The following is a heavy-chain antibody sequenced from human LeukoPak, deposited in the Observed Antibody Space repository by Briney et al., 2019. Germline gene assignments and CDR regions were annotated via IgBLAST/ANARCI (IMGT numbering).Heavy chain of an antibody. CDR3: ARYCSGGRCYLGYYYYGIDV. Sequence: GGSLRLSCTASGFTFSSYGMHWVRQAPGKGLEWVAVIWYDGSNKYYADSVKGRFTISRDNSKNTLYLQMNSLRAEDTAVYYCARYCSGGRCYLGYYYYGIDVWGQGTTVTVSS. CDR2: IWYDGSNK. V-gene: IGHV3-33*01. D-gene: IGHD2-15*01. CDR1: GFTFSSYG. J-gene: IGHJ6*02.